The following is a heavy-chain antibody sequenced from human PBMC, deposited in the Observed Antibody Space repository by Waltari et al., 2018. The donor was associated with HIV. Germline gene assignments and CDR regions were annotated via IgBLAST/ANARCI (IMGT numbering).Heavy chain of an antibody. Sequence: QVHLQESGPGLVRPSETLSLICTVSGGSFSSYYWNWIRQPAGKGLEWIGRNYSTGSTHYNPALKSRVTMSVDTYNNQIFLRLNSVTAADTAVYYCARNLWFGDFRWFDPWGQGTLVTVSS. CDR3: ARNLWFGDFRWFDP. J-gene: IGHJ5*02. CDR1: GGSFSSYY. CDR2: NYSTGST. D-gene: IGHD3-10*01. V-gene: IGHV4-4*07.